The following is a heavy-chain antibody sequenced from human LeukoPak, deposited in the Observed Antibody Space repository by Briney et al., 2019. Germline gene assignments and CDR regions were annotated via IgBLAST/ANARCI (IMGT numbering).Heavy chain of an antibody. D-gene: IGHD7-27*01. J-gene: IGHJ4*02. Sequence: GGSLRLSCAASGFTFSSYEMNWVRQAPGKGLEWVSYISSSGSTIYYADSVKGRFTISRDNAKNSLYLQMNSLRAEDTAMYYCARGEATGDLDGRFDYWGQGTLVTVSS. CDR3: ARGEATGDLDGRFDY. CDR1: GFTFSSYE. CDR2: ISSSGSTI. V-gene: IGHV3-48*03.